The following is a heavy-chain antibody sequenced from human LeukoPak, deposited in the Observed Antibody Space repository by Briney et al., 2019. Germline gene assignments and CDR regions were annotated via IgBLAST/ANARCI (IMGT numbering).Heavy chain of an antibody. CDR3: ARDYFYGLDV. CDR1: GFTFSSYW. CDR2: FSDDEGRT. J-gene: IGHJ6*02. Sequence: GGSLRLSCEVSGFTFSSYWIHWVRHAPGKGLVWVSRFSDDEGRTVYADSVNGRFTISKDNAKNTLYLQMNSLRAEDTAVYYCARDYFYGLDVWGQGTTVTVSS. V-gene: IGHV3-74*01.